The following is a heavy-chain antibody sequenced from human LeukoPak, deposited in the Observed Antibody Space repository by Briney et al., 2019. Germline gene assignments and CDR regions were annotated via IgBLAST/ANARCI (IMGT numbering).Heavy chain of an antibody. V-gene: IGHV3-7*01. CDR3: ARDNRALGTALDY. D-gene: IGHD1-14*01. J-gene: IGHJ4*02. Sequence: PGGSLRLSCAASEFTFSNYWMSWVRQAPGKGLEWVANIKQDGGEKNYVDSVKGRFTISRDNAKNSLYLQMNSLRAEDTAVYYCARDNRALGTALDYWGQGTLVTVSS. CDR1: EFTFSNYW. CDR2: IKQDGGEK.